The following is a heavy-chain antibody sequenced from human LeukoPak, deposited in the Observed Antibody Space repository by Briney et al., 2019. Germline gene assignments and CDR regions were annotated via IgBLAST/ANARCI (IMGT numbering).Heavy chain of an antibody. Sequence: SVKVSCKASGGTFNSYVFHWVRQAPGQGLEWMGEIIPIFGTANYAQKLQGRVTMTTDTSTSTAYMELRSLRSDDTAVYYCARDQFGWVGARPAAHSFNYWGQGTLVTVSS. CDR1: GGTFNSYV. J-gene: IGHJ4*02. V-gene: IGHV1-69*05. CDR3: ARDQFGWVGARPAAHSFNY. CDR2: IIPIFGTA. D-gene: IGHD6-6*01.